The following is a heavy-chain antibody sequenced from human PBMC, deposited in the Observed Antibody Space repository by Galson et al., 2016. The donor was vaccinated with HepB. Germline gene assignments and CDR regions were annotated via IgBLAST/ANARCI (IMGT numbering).Heavy chain of an antibody. CDR3: AYRHYDFWNGALTGWFDP. CDR1: GFSLRTSGVG. CDR2: IYWDDDK. V-gene: IGHV2-5*02. D-gene: IGHD3-3*01. J-gene: IGHJ5*02. Sequence: PALVKPTQTLTLTCTFSGFSLRTSGVGVGWIRQPPGKAPEWLGIIYWDDDKRYSPSLKNRLTITKDSPKNQVVLTMANMEPVDTATYYRAYRHYDFWNGALTGWFDPWGQGILVAVSS.